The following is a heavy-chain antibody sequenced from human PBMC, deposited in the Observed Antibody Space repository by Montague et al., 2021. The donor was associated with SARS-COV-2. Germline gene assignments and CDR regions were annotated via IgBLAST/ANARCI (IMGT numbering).Heavy chain of an antibody. Sequence: SLRLFCAASGFTFTNSPMSWVRQAPGKGLDWVSVIHSAGRGTYYADSVQGRFTISRDNLKNTVYLQVNNLRDVDTAVYYCAKVGDILTGYSLINLDAWGQGTLVVVSS. CDR1: GFTFTNSP. D-gene: IGHD3-9*01. J-gene: IGHJ5*02. CDR2: IHSAGRGT. V-gene: IGHV3-23*03. CDR3: AKVGDILTGYSLINLDA.